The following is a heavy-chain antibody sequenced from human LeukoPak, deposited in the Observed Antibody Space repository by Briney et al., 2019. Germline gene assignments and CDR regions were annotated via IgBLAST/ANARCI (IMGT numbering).Heavy chain of an antibody. CDR2: LTPWGGDK. J-gene: IGHJ4*02. CDR1: GYTFTGYY. Sequence: ASVTVSCKASGYTFTGYYMHWVRQAPGQGLEWLAMLTPWGGDKFYAHNLRDRVTVTRDTSTGAVYMEVRSLRSEDTAFYYCARGKALDSWGQGTLITVSS. V-gene: IGHV1-46*04. CDR3: ARGKALDS.